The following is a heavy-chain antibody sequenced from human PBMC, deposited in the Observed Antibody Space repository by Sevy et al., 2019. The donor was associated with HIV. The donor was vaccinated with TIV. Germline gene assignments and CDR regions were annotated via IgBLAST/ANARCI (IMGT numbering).Heavy chain of an antibody. D-gene: IGHD3-3*01. CDR2: INTNSGDTGT. CDR1: GYTFTGNY. Sequence: ASVKISCKTSGYTFTGNYIHWVRQAPGQGLEWMGWINTNSGDTGTKYAQKFQGRVTMTSDRSINTVYMDLTRLSPDDTAVYYCAREGYDLWSGYSGPYFDYWGQGTLVTVSS. V-gene: IGHV1-2*02. CDR3: AREGYDLWSGYSGPYFDY. J-gene: IGHJ4*02.